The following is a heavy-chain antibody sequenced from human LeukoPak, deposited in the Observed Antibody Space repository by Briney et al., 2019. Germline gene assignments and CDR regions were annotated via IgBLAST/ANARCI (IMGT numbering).Heavy chain of an antibody. D-gene: IGHD5-18*01. J-gene: IGHJ4*02. CDR2: IYYTGTT. CDR1: GGSISSGYC. CDR3: ARGPSSYDYDF. Sequence: SQTLSLTCTVGGSISSGYCWSWIRLLPGKGLEWIGFIYYTGTTSYNPSLMSRITISVDTSKNQFSLELTSVTAADTAVYYCARGPSSYDYDFWGQGTLVTVSS. V-gene: IGHV4-31*03.